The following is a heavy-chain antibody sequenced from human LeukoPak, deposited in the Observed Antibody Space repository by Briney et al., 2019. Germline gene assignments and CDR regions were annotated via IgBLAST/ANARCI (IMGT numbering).Heavy chain of an antibody. V-gene: IGHV4-39*01. CDR3: ARRGITYSSSFFEF. CDR2: IFYSGST. J-gene: IGHJ4*02. Sequence: PSETLSLTCTVSGGFISGGKDFWRWIRQPPGKGLEWIGSIFYSGSTYYNPSLKSPVTISVDTSRNEFSLKVMSATVADTAVYYCARRGITYSSSFFEFWGQGALVTVSS. D-gene: IGHD6-13*01. CDR1: GGFISGGKDF.